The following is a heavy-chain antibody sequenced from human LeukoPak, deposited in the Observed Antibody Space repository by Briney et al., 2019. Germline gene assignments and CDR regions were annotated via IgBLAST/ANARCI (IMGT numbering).Heavy chain of an antibody. CDR3: ARHGLVAARHAFDI. J-gene: IGHJ3*02. Sequence: SETLSLTCAVYGGAFSGYYWSWIRQPPGKGLEWIGEINHSGSTNYNPSLKSRATVSVDTSKSQFPLKLSSVTAADTAEYYCARHGLVAARHAFDIWGRGTMVTVSS. CDR1: GGAFSGYY. V-gene: IGHV4-34*01. D-gene: IGHD6-6*01. CDR2: INHSGST.